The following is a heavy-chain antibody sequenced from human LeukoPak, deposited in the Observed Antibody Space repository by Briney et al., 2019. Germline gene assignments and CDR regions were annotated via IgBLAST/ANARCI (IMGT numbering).Heavy chain of an antibody. J-gene: IGHJ4*02. CDR1: GFTFSSYG. Sequence: GRSLRLSCAASGFTFSSYGMHWVRQDPGKGREWVAVISYDGSNKYYADSVKGRFTISRDNSRNTLFLQVNSLRLEDTAVYYCAKGRNYGSGSSTPHYDYWGQGTLVIVSS. CDR3: AKGRNYGSGSSTPHYDY. D-gene: IGHD3-10*01. V-gene: IGHV3-30*18. CDR2: ISYDGSNK.